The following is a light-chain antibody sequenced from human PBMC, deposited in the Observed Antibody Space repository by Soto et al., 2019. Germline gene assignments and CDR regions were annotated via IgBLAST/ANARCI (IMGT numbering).Light chain of an antibody. CDR2: DAS. Sequence: DIQMTQSPSTLSASVGDRVTITCRASQSISSWLAWYQQNPGKAPKFLIYDASNLESGVPSRFSGSGSGTEFTLTISSLQPDDFATYYCRQYDSYPYTFGQGTKVDIK. CDR3: RQYDSYPYT. V-gene: IGKV1-5*01. J-gene: IGKJ2*01. CDR1: QSISSW.